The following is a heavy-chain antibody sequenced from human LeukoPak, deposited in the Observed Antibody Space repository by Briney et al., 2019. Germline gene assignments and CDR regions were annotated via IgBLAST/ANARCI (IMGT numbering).Heavy chain of an antibody. V-gene: IGHV4-4*09. J-gene: IGHJ4*02. Sequence: SETLSLTCTVSGGSISSYYWSWIRQPPGKGLEWIGYIYTSGSTNYNPSLKSRVTISVDTSKNQFSPKLSSVTAADTAVYYCARGDDSSGYYYSPFDYWGQGTLVTVSS. D-gene: IGHD3-22*01. CDR3: ARGDDSSGYYYSPFDY. CDR2: IYTSGST. CDR1: GGSISSYY.